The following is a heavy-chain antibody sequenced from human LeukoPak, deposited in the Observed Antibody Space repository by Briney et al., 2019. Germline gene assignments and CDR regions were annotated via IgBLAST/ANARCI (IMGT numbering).Heavy chain of an antibody. CDR1: VPSISSGSYY. D-gene: IGHD2-21*01. CDR2: IYTSGNT. CDR3: AREPADPGHLVVLAVVGCMDV. J-gene: IGHJ6*03. Sequence: SETLSLTCTVSVPSISSGSYYWSWIRQPAGKGLEWIGRIYTSGNTNYNPSLKSRVALSIDTSKNQFSLKLSSVTAADTAVYYCAREPADPGHLVVLAVVGCMDVWGNGTTVTVSS. V-gene: IGHV4-61*02.